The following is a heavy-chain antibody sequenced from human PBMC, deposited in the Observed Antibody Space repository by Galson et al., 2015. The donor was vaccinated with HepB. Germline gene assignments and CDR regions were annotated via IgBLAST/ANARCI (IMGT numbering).Heavy chain of an antibody. CDR3: AREYSSSWYTYYYYYGMDV. D-gene: IGHD6-13*01. CDR1: GFTFSSYS. V-gene: IGHV3-74*01. Sequence: SLRLSCAASGFTFSSYSMNWVRQAPGKGLVWVSRINSDGSSTSYADSVKGRFTISRDNAKNTLYLQMNSLRAEDTAVYYCAREYSSSWYTYYYYYGMDVWGQGTTVTVSS. CDR2: INSDGSST. J-gene: IGHJ6*02.